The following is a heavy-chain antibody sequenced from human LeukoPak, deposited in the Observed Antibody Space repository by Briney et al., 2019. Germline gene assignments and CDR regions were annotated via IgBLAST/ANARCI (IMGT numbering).Heavy chain of an antibody. D-gene: IGHD3-3*01. CDR1: GYTFTGYY. Sequence: ASVKVSCKASGYTFTGYYMHWVRQAPGQGLEWMGWINPNSGGTNYALKFQGRVTMTRDTSISTAYMELSRLRSDDTAVYYCARQNDDDFWSGMYYFGYWGQGTLVTVSS. V-gene: IGHV1-2*02. J-gene: IGHJ4*02. CDR3: ARQNDDDFWSGMYYFGY. CDR2: INPNSGGT.